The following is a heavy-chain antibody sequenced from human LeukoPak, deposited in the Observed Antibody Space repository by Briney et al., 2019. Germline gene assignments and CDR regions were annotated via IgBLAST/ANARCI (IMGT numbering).Heavy chain of an antibody. CDR2: IIASSGST. V-gene: IGHV3-23*01. D-gene: IGHD5-12*01. CDR1: GFTFDNYV. CDR3: AKGAYDYIEMGYFDY. Sequence: GRSLRLSCAASGFTFDNYVMAWFRQAPGKGLEWVSLIIASSGSTFYADSVKGRFTISRDNSKNTLYLQMNSLRAEDTAVYYCAKGAYDYIEMGYFDYWGQGTLVTVSS. J-gene: IGHJ4*02.